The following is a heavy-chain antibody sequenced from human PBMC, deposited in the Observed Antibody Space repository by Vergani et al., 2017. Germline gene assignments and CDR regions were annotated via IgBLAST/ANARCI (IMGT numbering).Heavy chain of an antibody. CDR3: ARSDYGDYLGAFDI. CDR1: GFTFSSYA. CDR2: ISYDGSNK. V-gene: IGHV3-30*04. J-gene: IGHJ3*02. Sequence: QVQLVESGGGVVQPGRSLRLSCAASGFTFSSYAMHWVRQAPGKGLEWVAVISYDGSNKYYADSVKGRFTISRDNSKNTLYLQMYSLRAEDTAVYYCARSDYGDYLGAFDIWGQGTMVTVSS. D-gene: IGHD4-17*01.